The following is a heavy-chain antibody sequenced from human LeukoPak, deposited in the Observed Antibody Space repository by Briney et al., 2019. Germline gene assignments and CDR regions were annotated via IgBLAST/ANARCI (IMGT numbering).Heavy chain of an antibody. Sequence: GRSLRLSCAASGFTFSSYGMHWVRQAPGKGLEWVAVISNDGSNEYYADSVKGRFTMSRDNSKNTLYLQMDSLRAEDTAVYYCAKEWEWFGELPLGYWGQGTLVTVSS. CDR3: AKEWEWFGELPLGY. V-gene: IGHV3-30*18. J-gene: IGHJ4*02. CDR2: ISNDGSNE. D-gene: IGHD3-10*01. CDR1: GFTFSSYG.